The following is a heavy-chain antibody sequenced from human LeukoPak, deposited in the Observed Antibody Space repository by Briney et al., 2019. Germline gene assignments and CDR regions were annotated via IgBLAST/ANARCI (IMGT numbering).Heavy chain of an antibody. Sequence: GGSLRLSCAASGFTFSSYSMNWVRQAPGKGLEWVSSISSSSNSIYYADSVKGRFTISRDNAKNSLYLQMNSLRAEDTAVYYCARAICSSTSCYGNDYWGQGTLVTVSS. J-gene: IGHJ4*02. CDR1: GFTFSSYS. CDR3: ARAICSSTSCYGNDY. V-gene: IGHV3-21*01. D-gene: IGHD2-2*01. CDR2: ISSSSNSI.